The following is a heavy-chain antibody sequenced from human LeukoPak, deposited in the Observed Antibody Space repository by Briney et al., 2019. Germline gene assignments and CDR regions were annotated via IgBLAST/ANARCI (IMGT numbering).Heavy chain of an antibody. CDR1: GGSISISSYY. CDR2: IYYSGST. CDR3: ARLRIVDTAMNYYYYYGMDV. D-gene: IGHD5-18*01. J-gene: IGHJ6*02. V-gene: IGHV4-39*01. Sequence: SETLSLTCTVSGGSISISSYYWGWIRQPPGKGLEWIGSIYYSGSTYYNPSLKSRVTISVDTSKNQFSLKLSSVTAADTAVYYCARLRIVDTAMNYYYYYGMDVWGQGTTVTVSS.